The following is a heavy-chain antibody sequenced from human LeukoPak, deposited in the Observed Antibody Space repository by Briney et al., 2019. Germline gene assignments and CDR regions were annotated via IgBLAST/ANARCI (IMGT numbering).Heavy chain of an antibody. D-gene: IGHD2-15*01. J-gene: IGHJ4*02. Sequence: GASVKVSCKASGYTFISYYMHWVRQPPGQGLEWMGVINPSGGTTSYAQRFQGRVTMTSDTSTSTVYMELSSLRSEDTAVYYCARGDIDYWGQGTLVTVSS. V-gene: IGHV1-46*01. CDR2: INPSGGTT. CDR3: ARGDIDY. CDR1: GYTFISYY.